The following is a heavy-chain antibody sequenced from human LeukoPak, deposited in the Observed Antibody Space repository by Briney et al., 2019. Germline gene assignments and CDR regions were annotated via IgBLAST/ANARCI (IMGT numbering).Heavy chain of an antibody. CDR3: GRDSSGFDY. Sequence: PGGSLRLSCAASGFTFSYYWMSWVRQAPGKGLEWVANIKQDGNEKYYVDSVKGRFTISRDNAKNSLYLQMSSLRAEDTAVYYCGRDSSGFDYWGQGTLVTVSS. D-gene: IGHD6-19*01. CDR2: IKQDGNEK. CDR1: GFTFSYYW. V-gene: IGHV3-7*01. J-gene: IGHJ4*02.